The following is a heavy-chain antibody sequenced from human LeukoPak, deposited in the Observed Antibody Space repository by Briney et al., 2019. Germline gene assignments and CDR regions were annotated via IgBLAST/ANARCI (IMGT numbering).Heavy chain of an antibody. CDR2: IYHSGST. CDR3: AREQSSGWYLGAFDI. J-gene: IGHJ3*02. CDR1: GCSISTNYY. D-gene: IGHD6-19*01. V-gene: IGHV4-38-2*02. Sequence: SETLSLTCAVSGCSISTNYYWGWIRQPPGKGLEWIGNIYHSGSTYYNPSLKSRVTLSVDTSKNQFSLKLSSVTAADTAVYYCAREQSSGWYLGAFDIWGHGTMVTVSS.